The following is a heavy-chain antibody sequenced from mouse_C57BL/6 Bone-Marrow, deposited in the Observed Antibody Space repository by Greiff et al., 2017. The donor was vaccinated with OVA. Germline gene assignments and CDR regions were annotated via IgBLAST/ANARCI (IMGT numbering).Heavy chain of an antibody. CDR2: ISYDGSN. CDR1: GYSITSGYY. Sequence: ESGPGLVKPSQSLSLTCSVTGYSITSGYYWNWIRQFPGNKLEWMGYISYDGSNNYNPSLKNRISITRDTSKNQFFLKLNSVTTEDTATYYCARRGAYWGQGTLVTVSA. J-gene: IGHJ3*01. CDR3: ARRGAY. V-gene: IGHV3-6*01.